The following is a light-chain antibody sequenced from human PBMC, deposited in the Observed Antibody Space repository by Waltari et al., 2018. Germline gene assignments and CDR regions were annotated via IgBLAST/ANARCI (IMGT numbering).Light chain of an antibody. CDR1: QSILFSSNNKNY. CDR3: LQYYSTPPA. CDR2: WAS. J-gene: IGKJ4*01. Sequence: IVMTQSPDSLAVSPGQRATIHCKSSQSILFSSNNKNYLAWYQQKPGQPPKLLINWASTRESGVPDRFSGSGSGTDFALTISSLQAEDVAVYYCLQYYSTPPAFGGGTKVEIK. V-gene: IGKV4-1*01.